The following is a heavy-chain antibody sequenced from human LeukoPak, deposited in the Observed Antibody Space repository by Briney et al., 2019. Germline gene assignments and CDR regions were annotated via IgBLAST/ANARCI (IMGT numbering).Heavy chain of an antibody. Sequence: GASVKVSCKASGYTFTSYGISWVRQAPGQGLEWMGWISAYNGNTNYAQKLQGRVTMTTDTSTSTAYMGLRSLRSDDTAVYYCAREVADIVATIGAFDIWGQGTMVTVSS. J-gene: IGHJ3*02. V-gene: IGHV1-18*01. CDR1: GYTFTSYG. D-gene: IGHD5-12*01. CDR2: ISAYNGNT. CDR3: AREVADIVATIGAFDI.